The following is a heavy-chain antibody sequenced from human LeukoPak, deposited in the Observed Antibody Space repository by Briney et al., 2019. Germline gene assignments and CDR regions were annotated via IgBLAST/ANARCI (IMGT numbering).Heavy chain of an antibody. CDR3: ARDKYYGSGSYGKYNWFDP. CDR1: GYTFTSYD. J-gene: IGHJ5*02. D-gene: IGHD3-10*01. Sequence: ASVKVSCKASGYTFTSYDINWVRQDTGQGLEWMGWMNPNSGNTDYAQKSQGRVTITRNTSISTAYTELSSLRSEDTAVYYCARDKYYGSGSYGKYNWFDPWGQGTLVTVSS. CDR2: MNPNSGNT. V-gene: IGHV1-8*03.